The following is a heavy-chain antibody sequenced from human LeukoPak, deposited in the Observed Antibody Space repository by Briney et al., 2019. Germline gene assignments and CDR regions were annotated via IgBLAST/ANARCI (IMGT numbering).Heavy chain of an antibody. CDR2: INPNNGDT. D-gene: IGHD3-22*01. CDR3: ARDERYDSSGYPFDY. J-gene: IGHJ4*02. V-gene: IGHV1-2*02. Sequence: ASVKVSCKASGYTFTGYFIRWVRQAPGQGLEWMGWINPNNGDTKYAQKFQDRVTMTRDTSISTAYMELSRLRSDDTAVYYCARDERYDSSGYPFDYWGQGTLVTVSS. CDR1: GYTFTGYF.